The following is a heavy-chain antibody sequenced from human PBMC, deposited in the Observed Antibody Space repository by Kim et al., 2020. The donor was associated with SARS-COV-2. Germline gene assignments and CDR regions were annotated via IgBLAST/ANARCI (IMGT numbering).Heavy chain of an antibody. Sequence: GGSLRLSCAASGFTFSGYSMTWVRQAPGKGLEWISYISRSSETIYYAGSVKGRFTISRDNVKNSLYLQMNFLRDEDTAVYYCARDSGITGADDYWGQGTL. CDR1: GFTFSGYS. CDR3: ARDSGITGADDY. J-gene: IGHJ4*02. V-gene: IGHV3-48*02. CDR2: ISRSSETI. D-gene: IGHD6-13*01.